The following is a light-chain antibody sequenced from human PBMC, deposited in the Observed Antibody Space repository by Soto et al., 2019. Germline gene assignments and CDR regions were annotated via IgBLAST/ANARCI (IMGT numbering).Light chain of an antibody. CDR2: DVS. CDR3: SSYTTSSTYV. Sequence: ALTQPPSVSGSPGQSVTISCTGTSSDVGSYNRVSWYQQPPGTAPKLMIYDVSNRPSGIPDRFSGSKSGNAASLTISGLQAEDEADYYCSSYTTSSTYVFGTGTKLTVL. J-gene: IGLJ1*01. V-gene: IGLV2-18*02. CDR1: SSDVGSYNR.